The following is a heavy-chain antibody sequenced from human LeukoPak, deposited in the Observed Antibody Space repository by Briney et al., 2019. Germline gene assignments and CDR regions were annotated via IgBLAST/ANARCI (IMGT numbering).Heavy chain of an antibody. D-gene: IGHD3-22*01. V-gene: IGHV1-69*05. CDR3: ARAEQNYYYDSSGYYYY. J-gene: IGHJ4*02. Sequence: ASVKVSCKASGGTFSSYAISWVRQAPGQGLEWMGRIILIFGTANYAQKFQGRVTITTDESTSTAYMELSSLRSEDTAVYYCARAEQNYYYDSSGYYYYWGQGTLVTVSS. CDR2: IILIFGTA. CDR1: GGTFSSYA.